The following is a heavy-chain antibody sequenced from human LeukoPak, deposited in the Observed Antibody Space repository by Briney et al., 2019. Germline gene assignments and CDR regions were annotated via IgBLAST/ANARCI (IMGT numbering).Heavy chain of an antibody. D-gene: IGHD4-17*01. CDR3: ARDAVYGDYDPSYYFDY. Sequence: GGSLRLSCAASGFTFSSYWMHWVRQAPGKGLVWVSRINTDGSSTSYADSVKGRFTISRDNAKNTLYLQMNSLRAEDTAVYYCARDAVYGDYDPSYYFDYWGQGTLVTVSS. V-gene: IGHV3-74*01. CDR1: GFTFSSYW. J-gene: IGHJ4*02. CDR2: INTDGSST.